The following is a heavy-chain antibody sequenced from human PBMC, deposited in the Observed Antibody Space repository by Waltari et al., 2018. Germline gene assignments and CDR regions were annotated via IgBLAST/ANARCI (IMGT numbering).Heavy chain of an antibody. CDR1: GDSVSSNCAA. D-gene: IGHD3-3*01. V-gene: IGHV6-1*01. CDR2: TYYRSKWYS. Sequence: QVQLQQSGPGLVKPSQTLSLTCAISGDSVSSNCAAWDGIRQSPSRGLEWLGRTYYRSKWYSHYAESVKSRMTINADTSKNEFSLQLTSVSPEDTGLYFCARTTITVFGVVVGALDNWGPGTLVTVSS. J-gene: IGHJ4*02. CDR3: ARTTITVFGVVVGALDN.